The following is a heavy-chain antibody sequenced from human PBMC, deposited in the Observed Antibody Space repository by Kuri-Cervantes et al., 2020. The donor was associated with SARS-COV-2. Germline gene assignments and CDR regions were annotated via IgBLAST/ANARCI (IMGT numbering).Heavy chain of an antibody. Sequence: ASVKVSCKASGYTFTGYYMHWVRQAPGQGLEWMGWINPNSGGTNYAQKFQGWVTMTRDTSISTVYMELSRLGSDDTAVYYCAKSMSIAAPASDYWGQGTLVTVSS. V-gene: IGHV1-2*04. D-gene: IGHD6-13*01. J-gene: IGHJ4*02. CDR1: GYTFTGYY. CDR2: INPNSGGT. CDR3: AKSMSIAAPASDY.